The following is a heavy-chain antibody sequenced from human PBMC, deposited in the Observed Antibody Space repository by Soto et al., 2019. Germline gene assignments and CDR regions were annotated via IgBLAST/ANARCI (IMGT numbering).Heavy chain of an antibody. Sequence: GASVKVSCKASGYSFTSYAMHWVRQAPGQRLEWMGWINAGNGNTKYSQKFQGRVTITRDTSASTAYMELSSLRSEDTAVYYCAIQHYYGSGSYYILQSWGQGTLVTVS. D-gene: IGHD3-10*01. CDR2: INAGNGNT. CDR1: GYSFTSYA. CDR3: AIQHYYGSGSYYILQS. V-gene: IGHV1-3*01. J-gene: IGHJ5*02.